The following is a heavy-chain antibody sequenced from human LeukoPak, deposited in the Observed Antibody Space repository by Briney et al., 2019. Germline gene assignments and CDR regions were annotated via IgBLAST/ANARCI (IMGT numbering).Heavy chain of an antibody. J-gene: IGHJ5*02. V-gene: IGHV4-39*01. CDR1: GGSMSSTSYS. CDR3: ARHGPPPYPGSGTANWFDP. Sequence: PSETLSLTCSVSGGSMSSTSYSWGWIRQPPGKGLEWIGSISYSGNTYSNPSLRSRLTISVDRSKNQFSLKLRSVTATDTAVYYCARHGPPPYPGSGTANWFDPWGHGTQVTVSS. D-gene: IGHD3-10*01. CDR2: ISYSGNT.